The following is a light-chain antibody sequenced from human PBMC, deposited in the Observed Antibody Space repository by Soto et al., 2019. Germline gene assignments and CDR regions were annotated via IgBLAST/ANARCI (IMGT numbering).Light chain of an antibody. Sequence: EIVLTQSPGILSLSPGERASLSCGASQSISSSFLAWYQQKPGQAPRLLIYGESTRATGIPARFSGSGSGTEFTLTISSLQSEDFAVYYCQQYNNWPTFGQGTRLEIK. CDR3: QQYNNWPT. V-gene: IGKV3-15*01. CDR2: GES. CDR1: QSISSS. J-gene: IGKJ5*01.